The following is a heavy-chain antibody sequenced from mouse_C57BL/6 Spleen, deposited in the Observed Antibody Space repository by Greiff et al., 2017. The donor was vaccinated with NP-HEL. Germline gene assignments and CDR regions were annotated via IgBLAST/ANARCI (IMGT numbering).Heavy chain of an antibody. CDR2: IDPEAGGT. D-gene: IGHD2-1*01. J-gene: IGHJ3*01. CDR3: TPLSTRVRGFAY. CDR1: GFNIKDYY. V-gene: IGHV14-1*01. Sequence: EVQRVESGAELVRPGASVKLSCTASGFNIKDYYMHWVKQRPEQGLEWIGRIDPEAGGTEYAPKLQGKAPMTADTSSNTAYLQLSSLTSEDTAVYYCTPLSTRVRGFAYWGQGTLVTVSA.